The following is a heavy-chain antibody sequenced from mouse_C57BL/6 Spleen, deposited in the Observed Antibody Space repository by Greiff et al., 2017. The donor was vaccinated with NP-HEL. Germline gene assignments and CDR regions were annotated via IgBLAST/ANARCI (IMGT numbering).Heavy chain of an antibody. J-gene: IGHJ1*03. D-gene: IGHD3-3*01. CDR2: IYPSDSET. V-gene: IGHV1-61*01. CDR1: GYTFTSYW. CDR3: ARSKLSGYFDV. Sequence: QVQLQQPGAELVRPGSSVKLSCKASGYTFTSYWMDWVKQRPGHGLEWIGNIYPSDSETHYNQKFKDKATLTVDKSSSTAYMQLSSLSSEDSAVYYCARSKLSGYFDVWGTGTTVTVSS.